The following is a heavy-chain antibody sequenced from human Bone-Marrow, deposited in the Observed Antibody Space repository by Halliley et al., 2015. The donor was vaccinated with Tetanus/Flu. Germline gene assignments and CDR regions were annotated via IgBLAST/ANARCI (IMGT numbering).Heavy chain of an antibody. Sequence: EWIGYVYKSGRTPYNPSLKGRVPIPIDTSKHQFSVRLASGSAAGAAVYFCAGARGRSEEWFDPWGQGTLVTVSS. V-gene: IGHV4-59*01. J-gene: IGHJ5*02. CDR3: AGARGRSEEWFDP. D-gene: IGHD1-26*01. CDR2: VYKSGRT.